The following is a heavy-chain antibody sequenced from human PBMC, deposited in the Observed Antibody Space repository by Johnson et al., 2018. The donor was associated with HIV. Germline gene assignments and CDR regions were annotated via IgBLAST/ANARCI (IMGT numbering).Heavy chain of an antibody. V-gene: IGHV3-9*01. D-gene: IGHD3-9*01. J-gene: IGHJ3*02. CDR1: GFTFDDYA. CDR3: ASRKDILTGYDAFDI. CDR2: ISWNSGRI. Sequence: VQLVESGGGLVQPGRSLRLSCAASGFTFDDYAMHWVRQAPGKGLEWVSGISWNSGRIGYADSVKGRFTISRDNAKNSLYLQMNSLRPEDTALYYCASRKDILTGYDAFDIWGQGTMVTVSS.